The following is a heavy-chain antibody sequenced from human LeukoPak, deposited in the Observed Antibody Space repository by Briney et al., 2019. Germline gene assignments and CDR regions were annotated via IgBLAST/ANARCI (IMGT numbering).Heavy chain of an antibody. CDR3: AKGDTTWELPHDY. Sequence: GGSLRLSCAASGFTFNSYGMSWVRQAPGKGLEWVSAISGSGGSTYYADSVKGRFTISRDNSKNTLYLQMNSLRAEDTAVYYCAKGDTTWELPHDYWGQGTLVTVSS. D-gene: IGHD1-26*01. CDR1: GFTFNSYG. J-gene: IGHJ4*02. V-gene: IGHV3-23*01. CDR2: ISGSGGST.